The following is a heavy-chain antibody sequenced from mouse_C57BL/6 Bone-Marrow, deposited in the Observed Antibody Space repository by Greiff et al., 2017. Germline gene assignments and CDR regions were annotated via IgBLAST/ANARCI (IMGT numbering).Heavy chain of an antibody. V-gene: IGHV2-4*01. CDR3: AKKGGSSWYFDV. Sequence: VKLVESGPGLVQPSQSLSITCTVSGFSLTSYGVHWVRQPPGKCLEWLGVIWSGGSTDYNAAFISRLSISKDNSKSQVFFKMNSLQADDTAIYYCAKKGGSSWYFDVWGTGTTVTVSS. CDR2: IWSGGST. CDR1: GFSLTSYG. J-gene: IGHJ1*03. D-gene: IGHD1-1*01.